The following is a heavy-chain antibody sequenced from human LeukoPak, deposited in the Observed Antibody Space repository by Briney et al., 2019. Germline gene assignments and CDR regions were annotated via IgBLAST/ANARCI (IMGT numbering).Heavy chain of an antibody. CDR2: IRSDSFTA. J-gene: IGHJ4*02. V-gene: IGHV3-23*01. CDR1: GFDLTRHA. D-gene: IGHD3-22*01. Sequence: GGSLRLSCAASGFDLTRHAVSWVRQTPGKGLEWVSDIRSDSFTATYADSVKGRFTISRDNSKKTLYLQMNSLRAEDTAVYYCVRDDDRPDNGLDYWGQGTLVTVSS. CDR3: VRDDDRPDNGLDY.